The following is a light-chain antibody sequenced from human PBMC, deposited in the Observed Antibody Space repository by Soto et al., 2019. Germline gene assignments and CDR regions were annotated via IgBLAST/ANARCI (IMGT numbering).Light chain of an antibody. V-gene: IGKV1-5*03. CDR3: QQYNSYSWT. Sequence: DIQMTQSPSTLSASVGDRVTITCRASQSISSWLAWYQQKPGKAPKLLMYKASSLESGVPSRFSGSGSGTEFTLTISSPQPDDFATYYCQQYNSYSWTFGPGTKV. CDR2: KAS. CDR1: QSISSW. J-gene: IGKJ1*01.